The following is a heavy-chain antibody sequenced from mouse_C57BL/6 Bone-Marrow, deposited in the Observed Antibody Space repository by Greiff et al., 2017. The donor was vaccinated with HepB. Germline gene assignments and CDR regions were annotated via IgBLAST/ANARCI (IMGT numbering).Heavy chain of an antibody. D-gene: IGHD1-1*01. CDR2: INPGSGGT. Sequence: QVQLKESGAELVRPGTSVKVSCKASGYAFTNYLIEWVKQRPGQGLEWIGVINPGSGGTNYNEKFKGKATLTADKSSSTAYMQLSSLTSEDSAVYFCARFLYYYGSSYLPWYFDVWGTGTTVTVSS. V-gene: IGHV1-54*01. CDR3: ARFLYYYGSSYLPWYFDV. CDR1: GYAFTNYL. J-gene: IGHJ1*03.